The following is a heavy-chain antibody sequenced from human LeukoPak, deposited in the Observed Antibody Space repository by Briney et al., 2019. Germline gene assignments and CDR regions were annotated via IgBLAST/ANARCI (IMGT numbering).Heavy chain of an antibody. J-gene: IGHJ3*02. V-gene: IGHV3-48*03. Sequence: GGSLRLSCAASGFTFSSYEMNWVRQAPEKGLDWVSYISSSGSTIYYADSVKGRFTISRDNAKNSLYLQMNSLRAEDTAVYYCARDGLHHGAFDIWGQGTMVTVSS. D-gene: IGHD5-24*01. CDR1: GFTFSSYE. CDR2: ISSSGSTI. CDR3: ARDGLHHGAFDI.